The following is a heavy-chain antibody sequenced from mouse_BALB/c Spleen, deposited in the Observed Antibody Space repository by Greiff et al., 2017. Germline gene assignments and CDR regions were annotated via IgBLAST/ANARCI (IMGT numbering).Heavy chain of an antibody. CDR1: GFNIKDTY. CDR3: ARGTVVATGFDY. CDR2: IDPANGNT. D-gene: IGHD1-1*01. Sequence: EVQLQESGAELVKPGASVKLSCTASGFNIKDTYMHWVKQRPGQGLEWIGRIDPANGNTKYDPKFQGKATITADTSSNTAYLQLSSLTSEDTAVYYCARGTVVATGFDYWGQGTTLTVSS. V-gene: IGHV14-3*02. J-gene: IGHJ2*01.